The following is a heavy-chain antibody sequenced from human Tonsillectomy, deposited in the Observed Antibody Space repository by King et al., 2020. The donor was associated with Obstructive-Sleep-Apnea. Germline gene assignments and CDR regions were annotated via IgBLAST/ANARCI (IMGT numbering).Heavy chain of an antibody. CDR1: GYSFTSYW. D-gene: IGHD3-10*01. CDR3: ARGTNYYGSGSYPYYFDY. V-gene: IGHV5-51*01. J-gene: IGHJ4*02. Sequence: QLVQSGAEVKKPGESLKISCKGSGYSFTSYWIGWVRQMPGKGLEWMGIIYPGDSDTRYSPSFQGQVTISADKSISTAYLQWSSLKASDSDMYYCARGTNYYGSGSYPYYFDYWGQGTLVTVSS. CDR2: IYPGDSDT.